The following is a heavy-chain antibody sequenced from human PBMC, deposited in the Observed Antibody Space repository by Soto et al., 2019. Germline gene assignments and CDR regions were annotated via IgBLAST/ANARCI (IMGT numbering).Heavy chain of an antibody. Sequence: QVQLVQSGAEVKKPGSSVKVSCKASGGSLSNYGISWVRQAPGQGLEWMGGIIPVFGTANYAQKFQGRVTITADESTSIVHMDVISLRSEDTAVYYCARGDATKIVVTTYYGMDVWGQGTTVTVSS. CDR3: ARGDATKIVVTTYYGMDV. J-gene: IGHJ6*02. CDR1: GGSLSNYG. D-gene: IGHD4-17*01. V-gene: IGHV1-69*12. CDR2: IIPVFGTA.